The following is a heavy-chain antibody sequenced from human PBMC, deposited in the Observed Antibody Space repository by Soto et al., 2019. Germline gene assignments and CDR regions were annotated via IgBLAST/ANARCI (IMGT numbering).Heavy chain of an antibody. CDR2: IDYSGNT. V-gene: IGHV4-39*01. J-gene: IGHJ4*02. D-gene: IGHD4-17*01. CDR1: GGSISSSAYY. Sequence: SETLSLTCTVSGGSISSSAYYWGWVRQPPGKGLEWIGTIDYSGNTYYSPSLKSRITISVSTSKIQFYLTLRSVTAADTAVYYCARDYGDYLLSYSGQGSLVTVSS. CDR3: ARDYGDYLLSY.